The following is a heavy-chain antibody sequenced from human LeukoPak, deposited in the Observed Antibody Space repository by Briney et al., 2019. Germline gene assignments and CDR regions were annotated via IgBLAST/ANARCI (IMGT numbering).Heavy chain of an antibody. CDR3: ARESYLPGYYDSSGYTPNGLFDY. V-gene: IGHV3-48*03. Sequence: GGSLRLSCAASGFTFSSYEMNWVRQAPGKGLEWVSYISSSGSTIYYADSVKGRFTISRDNAKNSLYLQMNSLRAEDTAVYYCARESYLPGYYDSSGYTPNGLFDYWGQGTLVTVSS. CDR2: ISSSGSTI. D-gene: IGHD3-22*01. J-gene: IGHJ4*02. CDR1: GFTFSSYE.